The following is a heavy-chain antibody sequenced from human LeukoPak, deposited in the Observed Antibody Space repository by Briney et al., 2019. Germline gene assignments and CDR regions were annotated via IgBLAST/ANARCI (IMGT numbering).Heavy chain of an antibody. CDR2: IWYDGSNK. D-gene: IGHD2-2*01. Sequence: QSGGSLRLSCAASGFTSSSYGMHWVRQAPGKGLEWVAVIWYDGSNKYYADSVKGRFTISRDNSKNTLYLQMNSLRAEDTAVYYCARDGVVGQYYYYGMDVWGQGTTVTVSS. J-gene: IGHJ6*02. V-gene: IGHV3-33*01. CDR3: ARDGVVGQYYYYGMDV. CDR1: GFTSSSYG.